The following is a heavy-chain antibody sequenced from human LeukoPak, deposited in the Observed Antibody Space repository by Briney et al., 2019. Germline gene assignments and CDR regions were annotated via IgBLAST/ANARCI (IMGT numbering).Heavy chain of an antibody. Sequence: GGSLRLSCAVSGFTFSSYVMSWVRQAPGKGLEWVSAISGSGGSTYYADSVKGRFTISRDNSKNTLYLQMNSLRAEDTAVYYCAELGITMIGGVWGKGTTVTISS. CDR2: ISGSGGST. J-gene: IGHJ6*04. D-gene: IGHD3-10*02. V-gene: IGHV3-23*01. CDR1: GFTFSSYV. CDR3: AELGITMIGGV.